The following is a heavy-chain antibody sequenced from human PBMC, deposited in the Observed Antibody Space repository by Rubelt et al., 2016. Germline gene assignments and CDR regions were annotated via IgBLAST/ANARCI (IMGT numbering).Heavy chain of an antibody. J-gene: IGHJ4*02. CDR2: IYHSGST. Sequence: QLQLQESGPGLVKPSETLSLTCTVSGGSISSSSYYWGWIRQPPGKGLEWIGEIYHSGSTNYNPSLKGRVTISVDKSKNQFSLKLSSVTAADTAVYYCARAGRNYYGSGSYYTYFDYWGQGTLVTVSS. V-gene: IGHV4-39*07. D-gene: IGHD3-10*01. CDR1: GGSISSSSYY. CDR3: ARAGRNYYGSGSYYTYFDY.